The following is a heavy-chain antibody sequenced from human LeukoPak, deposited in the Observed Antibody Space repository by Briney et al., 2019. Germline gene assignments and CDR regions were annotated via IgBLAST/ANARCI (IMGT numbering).Heavy chain of an antibody. V-gene: IGHV3-74*01. D-gene: IGHD5-12*01. Sequence: GGPLRLSCAASGFTLNTYWMHWVRQTTGKGLVWVSRMNDDGSDTTYAASVRGRFTISRDNAKNTLYLQMNRLRAEDTAVYYCARERGYGGFHWGKGTLVTVSS. CDR3: ARERGYGGFH. CDR1: GFTLNTYW. J-gene: IGHJ4*02. CDR2: MNDDGSDT.